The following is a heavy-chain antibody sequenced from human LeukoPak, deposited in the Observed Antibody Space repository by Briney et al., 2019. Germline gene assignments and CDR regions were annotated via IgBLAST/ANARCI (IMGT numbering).Heavy chain of an antibody. D-gene: IGHD3-22*01. J-gene: IGHJ3*01. Sequence: SETLSLPFSVAGGSFTTHYWSWSRRPPGKGREWSGYISYIGSTNYNPSLESRVTISIDTSKNEVSLMLTSVTAADTAVYYCASDSISMNAFDVWGQGTMVTVSS. CDR3: ASDSISMNAFDV. V-gene: IGHV4-59*11. CDR1: GGSFTTHY. CDR2: ISYIGST.